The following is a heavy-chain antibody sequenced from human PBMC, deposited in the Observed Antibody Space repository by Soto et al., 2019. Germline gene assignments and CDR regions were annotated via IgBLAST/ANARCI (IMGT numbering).Heavy chain of an antibody. CDR3: ARGRFNAFGI. CDR1: GDSVSSNRCA. V-gene: IGHV6-1*01. D-gene: IGHD3-3*01. J-gene: IGHJ3*02. Sequence: SQTLSLTCAISGDSVSSNRCAWNGIMQSPSTGLEWLGRTYYRSKWYNDYGVTVKGRITINPDTSKNQFSLQLNSATPEDTAVYYCARGRFNAFGIWGQGTMVTVSS. CDR2: TYYRSKWYN.